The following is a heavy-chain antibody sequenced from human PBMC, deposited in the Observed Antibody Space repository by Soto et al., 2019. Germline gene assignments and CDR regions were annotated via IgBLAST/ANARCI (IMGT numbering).Heavy chain of an antibody. D-gene: IGHD3-9*01. CDR3: VHLVLRDFDWLLLVYAY. V-gene: IGHV4-30-2*02. CDR2: IYHRGST. CDR1: GSIVDLGYR. Sequence: GSIVDLGYRRSIIKQPPRKGLEWIGYIYHRGSTSYNPSLKSRVTITKDTSKNHVVLTMTNMDPVDTATYYCVHLVLRDFDWLLLVYAYWGKGTLV. J-gene: IGHJ1*01.